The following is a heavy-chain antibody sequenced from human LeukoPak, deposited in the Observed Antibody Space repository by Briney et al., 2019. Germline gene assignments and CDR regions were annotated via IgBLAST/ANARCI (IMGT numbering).Heavy chain of an antibody. CDR3: AKAPTEQYSSSWYRKGNYYFDY. Sequence: PGGSLRLSCAASGFTFSSYATSWVRQAPGKGLEWVSAISGSGGSTCYADSVKGRFTISRDNSKNTLYLQMNSLRAEDTAVYYCAKAPTEQYSSSWYRKGNYYFDYWGQGTLVTVSS. J-gene: IGHJ4*02. D-gene: IGHD6-13*01. CDR2: ISGSGGST. CDR1: GFTFSSYA. V-gene: IGHV3-23*01.